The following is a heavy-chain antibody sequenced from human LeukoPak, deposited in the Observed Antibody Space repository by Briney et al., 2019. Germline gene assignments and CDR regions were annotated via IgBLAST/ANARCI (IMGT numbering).Heavy chain of an antibody. Sequence: PSETLSLTCTVSGGSISSYYWSWIRQPPGKGLEWVGYIYYSGSTNYNPSLKSRVTISVDTSKNQFSLKLSSVTAADTAVYYCARGGYSSGLPPRFDYWGQGTLVTVSS. CDR1: GGSISSYY. D-gene: IGHD6-19*01. CDR2: IYYSGST. J-gene: IGHJ4*02. V-gene: IGHV4-59*01. CDR3: ARGGYSSGLPPRFDY.